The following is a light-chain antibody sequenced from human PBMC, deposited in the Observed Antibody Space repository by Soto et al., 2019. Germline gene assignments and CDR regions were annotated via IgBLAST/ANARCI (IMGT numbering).Light chain of an antibody. CDR1: XSXXXW. CDR2: DGS. Sequence: DIHLTQSPSXLSTSVGAXVTXXXRASXSXXXWLACYQQKPGKAPNLLIYDGSTLASGVPPRFSGGGFGTEFTLNISSLQPDDSAMYYCQHYNTYSKAFGPGTRVEIK. CDR3: QHYNTYSKA. J-gene: IGKJ3*01. V-gene: IGKV1-5*01.